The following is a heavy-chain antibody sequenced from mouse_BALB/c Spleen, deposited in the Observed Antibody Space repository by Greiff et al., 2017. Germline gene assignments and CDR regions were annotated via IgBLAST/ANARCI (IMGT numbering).Heavy chain of an antibody. D-gene: IGHD2-14*01. CDR2: INPSSGYT. J-gene: IGHJ3*01. CDR1: GYTFTSYT. CDR3: AREDYRYDAFAY. Sequence: VQLQQSAAELARPGASVKMSCKASGYTFTSYTMHWVKQRPGQGLEWIGYINPSSGYTEYNQKFKDKTTLTADKSSSTAYMQLSSLTSEDSAVYYCAREDYRYDAFAYWGQGTLVTVSA. V-gene: IGHV1-4*02.